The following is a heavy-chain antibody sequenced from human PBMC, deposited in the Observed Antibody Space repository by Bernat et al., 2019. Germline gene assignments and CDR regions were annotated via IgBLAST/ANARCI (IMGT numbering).Heavy chain of an antibody. D-gene: IGHD2-15*01. CDR3: ARGGGYCSGGSCQKFIDY. Sequence: QVQLVQSGAEVKKPGSSVKVSCKASGGTFSSYAISWVRQAPGQGLEWMVGIIPIFGTANYAQKFQGRVTITADESTSTAYMELSSLRSEDTAVYYCARGGGYCSGGSCQKFIDYWGQGTLVTVSS. V-gene: IGHV1-69*12. CDR2: IIPIFGTA. CDR1: GGTFSSYA. J-gene: IGHJ4*02.